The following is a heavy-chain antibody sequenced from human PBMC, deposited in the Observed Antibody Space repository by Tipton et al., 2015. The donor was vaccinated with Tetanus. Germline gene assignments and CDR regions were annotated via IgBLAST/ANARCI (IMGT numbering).Heavy chain of an antibody. CDR2: MNGGGNEK. Sequence: SLRLSCAVSGFTFSSSWMSWVRQVPGKGLEWVANMNGGGNEKYYVDSVKGRFTISRDNAKNSLYLQMNSLRGEDTAVYYCVRDFAEFDYWGQGTLVTVSS. CDR3: VRDFAEFDY. V-gene: IGHV3-7*01. CDR1: GFTFSSSW. J-gene: IGHJ4*02.